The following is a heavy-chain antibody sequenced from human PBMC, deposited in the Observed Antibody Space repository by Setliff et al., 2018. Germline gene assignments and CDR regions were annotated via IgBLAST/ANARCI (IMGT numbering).Heavy chain of an antibody. J-gene: IGHJ6*03. CDR3: ARGEHIVSGDFYHYIDV. D-gene: IGHD2-15*01. CDR1: GGTFSSYG. CDR2: TIPIFGTT. V-gene: IGHV1-69*05. Sequence: SVKVSCKASGGTFSSYGISWVRQAPGQGLEWMGGTIPIFGTTDYAQKFQGRVTMTRDTSISTAYMELRRLKSDDTAVYYCARGEHIVSGDFYHYIDVWGKGTTVTVSS.